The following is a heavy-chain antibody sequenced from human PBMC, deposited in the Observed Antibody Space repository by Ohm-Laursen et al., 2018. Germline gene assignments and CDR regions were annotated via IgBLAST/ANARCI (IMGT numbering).Heavy chain of an antibody. Sequence: SLRLSCAASGFTFSSYAMSWVRQAPGKGLEWVSTISGSGGSTYYADSVKGRFTISRDNSKNTLYLLMNSLRAEDTALYYCAKGHSSGWYYFDYWGQGTLVTVSS. CDR1: GFTFSSYA. CDR3: AKGHSSGWYYFDY. J-gene: IGHJ4*02. V-gene: IGHV3-23*01. D-gene: IGHD6-19*01. CDR2: ISGSGGST.